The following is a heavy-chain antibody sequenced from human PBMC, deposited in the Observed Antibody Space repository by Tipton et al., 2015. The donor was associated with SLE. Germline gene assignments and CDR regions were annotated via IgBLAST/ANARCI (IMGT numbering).Heavy chain of an antibody. D-gene: IGHD3-22*01. V-gene: IGHV4-61*02. CDR2: IYTSGSS. CDR3: AREASDYYDSSGFQYYFDY. J-gene: IGHJ4*02. Sequence: TLSLTCTVSSGSISSGSYSWSWVRQPAGKKLEWIGRIYTSGSSTYSPSLKSRVTISVDTSKNQFSLKLSSVTAADTAVYYCAREASDYYDSSGFQYYFDYWGQGTLVTVSS. CDR1: SGSISSGSYS.